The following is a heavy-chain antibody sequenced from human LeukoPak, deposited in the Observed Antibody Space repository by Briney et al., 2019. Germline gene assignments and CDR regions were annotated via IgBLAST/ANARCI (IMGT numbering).Heavy chain of an antibody. V-gene: IGHV1-69*13. CDR1: GGTFSSYA. CDR3: ASYSVSSGWDLITFDY. J-gene: IGHJ4*02. D-gene: IGHD6-19*01. Sequence: SVNVSCKASGGTFSSYAISWVRQAPGQGLEWMGGIIPIFGTANYAQKFQGRVTITADESTSTAYMELSSLRSEDTAVYYCASYSVSSGWDLITFDYWGQGTLVTVSS. CDR2: IIPIFGTA.